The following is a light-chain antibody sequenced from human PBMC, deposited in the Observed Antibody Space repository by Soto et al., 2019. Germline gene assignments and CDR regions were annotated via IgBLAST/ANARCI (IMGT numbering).Light chain of an antibody. V-gene: IGLV2-14*01. CDR1: SSDVGGYNY. J-gene: IGLJ2*01. Sequence: QSALTQPASVSGSPGQSITISCTGTSSDVGGYNYVSWYQQHPGKAPKLMIYEVNNRPSGVSNRFSGSKSGNTASLTISGVQAEDEADYYCSSYTSRRTLVVFGGGTELTVL. CDR3: SSYTSRRTLVV. CDR2: EVN.